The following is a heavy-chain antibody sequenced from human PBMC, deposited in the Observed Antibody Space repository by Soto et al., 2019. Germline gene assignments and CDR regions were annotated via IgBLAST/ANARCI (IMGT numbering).Heavy chain of an antibody. D-gene: IGHD2-2*01. CDR1: IDSFSAYY. V-gene: IGHV4-34*01. Sequence: SETLSLTCAVYIDSFSAYYWSWIRQPPGKGLQWIGEINHAGNTNYNPSPKGRVTMSVDTSKNQFSLNLSSVTAADTAVYFCARYCKSSSCYGGAFDIWGQGTMVTVSS. CDR2: INHAGNT. J-gene: IGHJ3*02. CDR3: ARYCKSSSCYGGAFDI.